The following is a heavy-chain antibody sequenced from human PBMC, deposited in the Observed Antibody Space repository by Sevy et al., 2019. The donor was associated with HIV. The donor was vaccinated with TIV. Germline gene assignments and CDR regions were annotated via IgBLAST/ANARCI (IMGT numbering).Heavy chain of an antibody. D-gene: IGHD1-7*01. CDR2: IKQDAGQK. CDR1: GFTFSKYW. Sequence: GGSLRLSCAASGFTFSKYWMGWVRQAPGKGLEWVANIKQDAGQKYYVDSVKGRFTISRDNAKNSLYLQMNSLRAEDTALSFCARDDGNYYFHYWGQGTLVTVS. V-gene: IGHV3-7*01. CDR3: ARDDGNYYFHY. J-gene: IGHJ4*02.